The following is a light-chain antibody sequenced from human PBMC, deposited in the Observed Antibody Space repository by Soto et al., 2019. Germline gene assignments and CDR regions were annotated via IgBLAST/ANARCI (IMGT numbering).Light chain of an antibody. CDR3: SSYAGSRARVV. CDR1: STDFENYNL. CDR2: EGT. Sequence: QSALTQPASVSGSPGQSITISCTRSSTDFENYNLVSWYQPCPDKAPELIIYEGTKRPSDISDRFSGSESDTSASQIISGLQPEDEADYYCSSYAGSRARVVFGGGTKVTVL. J-gene: IGLJ2*01. V-gene: IGLV2-23*01.